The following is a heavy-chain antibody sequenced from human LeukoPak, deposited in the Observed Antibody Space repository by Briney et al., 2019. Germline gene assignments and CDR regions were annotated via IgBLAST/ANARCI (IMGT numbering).Heavy chain of an antibody. D-gene: IGHD1-26*01. Sequence: GGSLRLSCATSGFRFSNAWMNWVRQAPGEGLEWSSGISGSGASTYYADSVKGRFTISRDDSRNTLYLQMNSLRGDDTAVYYCAKDVGKWESLHFFDYWGQGTLVTVSS. V-gene: IGHV3-23*01. J-gene: IGHJ4*02. CDR1: GFRFSNAW. CDR2: ISGSGAST. CDR3: AKDVGKWESLHFFDY.